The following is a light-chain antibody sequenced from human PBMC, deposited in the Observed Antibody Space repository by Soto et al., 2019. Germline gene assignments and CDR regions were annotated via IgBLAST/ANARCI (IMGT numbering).Light chain of an antibody. CDR1: QSVSKNF. V-gene: IGKV3-20*01. CDR2: DAS. CDR3: YHYAESPYT. Sequence: EIVLTQSPGTLSLSPGERATLSCRASQSVSKNFLAWFQQKPGQAPRLLMYDASSRATGTPDRFSGSGSGTHLNLIISRLEPEDFAVYYCYHYAESPYTFCQGTKLAIK. J-gene: IGKJ2*01.